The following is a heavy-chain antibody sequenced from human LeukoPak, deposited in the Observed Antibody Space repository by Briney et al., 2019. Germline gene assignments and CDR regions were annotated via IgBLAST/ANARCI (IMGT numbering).Heavy chain of an antibody. D-gene: IGHD4-17*01. CDR1: GFTFSNSW. V-gene: IGHV3-7*01. CDR3: AGCSTVTTYYYSYYMDI. CDR2: IKQDGSEK. J-gene: IGHJ6*03. Sequence: GGSLRLSCAASGFTFSNSWMSWVRLAPGKGMEWVASIKQDGSEKYYVDSVKGRFTISRDNAKNSLYLQMNSLRAEDTAVYYCAGCSTVTTYYYSYYMDIWGKGTTVTVSS.